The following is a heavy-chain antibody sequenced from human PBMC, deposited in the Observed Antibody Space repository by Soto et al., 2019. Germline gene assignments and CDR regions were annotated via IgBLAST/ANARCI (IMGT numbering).Heavy chain of an antibody. J-gene: IGHJ5*02. D-gene: IGHD3-9*01. CDR2: IWYDGSNK. CDR3: ARDLFAGQQLVIPWFEP. CDR1: GFTFSSYG. Sequence: LRLSCAASGFTFSSYGMHWVRQAPGKGLEWVAVIWYDGSNKYYADSVKGRFTISRDNSKNTLYLQMNSLRAEDTAVYYCARDLFAGQQLVIPWFEPWGQGTLVTVSS. V-gene: IGHV3-33*01.